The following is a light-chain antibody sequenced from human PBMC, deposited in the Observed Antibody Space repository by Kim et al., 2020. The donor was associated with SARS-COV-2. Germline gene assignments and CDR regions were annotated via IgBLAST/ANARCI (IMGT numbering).Light chain of an antibody. CDR3: AAWDDSLSGSWV. CDR2: RNN. Sequence: RVNIACSGSSSNIGSNYVYWYQQLPGTAPKLLIYRNNQRPSGVPDRFSGSKSGTSASLAISGLRSEDEADYYCAAWDDSLSGSWVFGGGTQLTVL. J-gene: IGLJ3*02. CDR1: SSNIGSNY. V-gene: IGLV1-47*01.